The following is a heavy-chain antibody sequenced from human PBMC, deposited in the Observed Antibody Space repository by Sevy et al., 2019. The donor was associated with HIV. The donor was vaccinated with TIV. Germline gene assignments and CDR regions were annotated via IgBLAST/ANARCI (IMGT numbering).Heavy chain of an antibody. D-gene: IGHD3-10*01. CDR2: IYHSGST. V-gene: IGHV4-38-2*01. Sequence: SETLSLTCAVSGYSISSGYYWGWIRQPPGKGLEWIGSIYHSGSTYYNPSLKSRVTISVDTSKNQFSLKLSTVTAADMAVYYCARYSLASPSRITMVRGAGGWFDPWGQGTLVTVSS. CDR1: GYSISSGYY. CDR3: ARYSLASPSRITMVRGAGGWFDP. J-gene: IGHJ5*02.